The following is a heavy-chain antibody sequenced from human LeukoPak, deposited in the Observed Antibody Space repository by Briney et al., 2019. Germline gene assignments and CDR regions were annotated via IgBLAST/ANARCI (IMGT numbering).Heavy chain of an antibody. CDR3: AELGITMIGGV. CDR2: ISSSGSTI. J-gene: IGHJ6*04. Sequence: PGGSLRLSCAASGFTFNNYSMNWVRQAPGKGLEWVSYISSSGSTIYYADSVKGRFTIPRDNAKNSLYLQMNSLRAEDTAVYYCAELGITMIGGVWGKGTTVTISS. CDR1: GFTFNNYS. V-gene: IGHV3-48*04. D-gene: IGHD3-10*02.